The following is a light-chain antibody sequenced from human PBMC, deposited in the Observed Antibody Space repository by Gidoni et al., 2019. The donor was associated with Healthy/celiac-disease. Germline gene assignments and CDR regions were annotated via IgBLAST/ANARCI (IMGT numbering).Light chain of an antibody. CDR1: QSISSW. CDR2: KAS. Sequence: DIQMTQPPSTLSASVGDRVTITCRASQSISSWLAWYQQKPGKAPKLLIYKASSLESGVPSRFSGSGSGTEFTLTISSLQPDDFATYCCQQYNSYSGTFGQGTKVEIK. CDR3: QQYNSYSGT. J-gene: IGKJ1*01. V-gene: IGKV1-5*03.